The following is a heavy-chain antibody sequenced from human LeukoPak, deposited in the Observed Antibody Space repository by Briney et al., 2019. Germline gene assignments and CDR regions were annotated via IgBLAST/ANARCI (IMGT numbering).Heavy chain of an antibody. Sequence: GGSLRHSRPASGFTHIKYWLHWLRPPAGRGLESVSRSNTDGTVTTYADSVKGRFTVHRDNADNTMFLQMNSVRDEDTAVYYCATKQWLAPPPDSWGEGTPVTVSS. CDR2: SNTDGTVT. D-gene: IGHD6-19*01. V-gene: IGHV3-74*01. J-gene: IGHJ4*02. CDR3: ATKQWLAPPPDS. CDR1: GFTHIKYW.